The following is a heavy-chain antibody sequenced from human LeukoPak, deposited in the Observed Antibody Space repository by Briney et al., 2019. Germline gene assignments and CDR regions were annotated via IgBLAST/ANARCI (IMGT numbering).Heavy chain of an antibody. CDR1: GYTFTSYC. CDR2: ISAYNGNT. J-gene: IGHJ5*02. Sequence: GASVKVSCKASGYTFTSYCISWVRQAPGQGLEWMGWISAYNGNTNYAQKLQGRVTMTTDTSTSTAYMELRSLRSDDTAVYYCAIMLNVDKAINLFDPWGQGTLVTVSS. CDR3: AIMLNVDKAINLFDP. V-gene: IGHV1-18*01. D-gene: IGHD5-18*01.